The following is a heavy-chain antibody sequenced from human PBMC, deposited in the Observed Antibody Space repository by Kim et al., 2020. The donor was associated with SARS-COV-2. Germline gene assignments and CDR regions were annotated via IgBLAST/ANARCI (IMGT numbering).Heavy chain of an antibody. CDR1: GFTFSDYY. J-gene: IGHJ4*02. CDR2: ISSSGSTI. CDR3: ARDPSEYSSRSY. Sequence: GGSLRLSCAASGFTFSDYYMSWIRQAPGKGLEWVSYISSSGSTIYYADSVKGRFTISRDNAKNSLYLQMNSQRAEDTAVYYCARDPSEYSSRSYWGQGTLVTVSS. V-gene: IGHV3-11*01. D-gene: IGHD6-19*01.